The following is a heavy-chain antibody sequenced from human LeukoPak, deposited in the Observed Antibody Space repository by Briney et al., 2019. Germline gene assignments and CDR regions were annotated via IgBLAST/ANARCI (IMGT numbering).Heavy chain of an antibody. D-gene: IGHD2-2*01. Sequence: SETLSLTCTVSGGSISSSSYYWGWIRQPPGKGLEWIGSIYYSGSTYYNSSLKSRVTISVDTSKNQFSLKLSSVTAADTAVYYCARDYCSSTSCYWHYFDYWGQGTLVTVSS. CDR3: ARDYCSSTSCYWHYFDY. V-gene: IGHV4-39*07. CDR2: IYYSGST. J-gene: IGHJ4*02. CDR1: GGSISSSSYY.